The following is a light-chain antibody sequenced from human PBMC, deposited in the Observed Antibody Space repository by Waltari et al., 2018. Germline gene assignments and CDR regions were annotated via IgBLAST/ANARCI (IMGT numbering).Light chain of an antibody. CDR2: KEN. CDR3: QSADSSGTWV. Sequence: SYELTQPPSVSVSPGQTARITCSGDALPKQYAHWYQQKPGQAPVMVIYKENERPSGIPERFSGSSSGTTVTLTISGVQAEDEADYYCQSADSSGTWVFGGGTNLTVL. CDR1: ALPKQY. V-gene: IGLV3-25*03. J-gene: IGLJ3*02.